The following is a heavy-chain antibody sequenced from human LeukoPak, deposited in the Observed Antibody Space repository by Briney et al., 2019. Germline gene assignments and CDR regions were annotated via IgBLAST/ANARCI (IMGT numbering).Heavy chain of an antibody. V-gene: IGHV3-30*02. D-gene: IGHD2-2*01. J-gene: IGHJ4*02. CDR1: GFTFSSYG. CDR2: IRYDRSNK. Sequence: GGSLRLSCAASGFTFSSYGMHWVRQAPGKGLEWVAFIRYDRSNKYYADSVKGRFTISRDNSKNTLYLQMNSLRAEDTAVYYCAISPLIGYCSSTSCPAGYWGQGTLVTVSS. CDR3: AISPLIGYCSSTSCPAGY.